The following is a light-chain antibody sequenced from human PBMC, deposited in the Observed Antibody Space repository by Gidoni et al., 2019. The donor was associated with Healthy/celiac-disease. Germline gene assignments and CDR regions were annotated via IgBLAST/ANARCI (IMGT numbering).Light chain of an antibody. CDR2: EVS. J-gene: IGLJ2*01. CDR3: SSYAGSNNLV. CDR1: SSDVGGYNY. V-gene: IGLV2-8*01. Sequence: QSALTQPPSAAGSPGQSVTISCTGTSSDVGGYNYVSWYQQHPGKAPKLMIYEVSKRPSGVPARFSGSQSGNTASLTVSGLQAEDEADYYCSSYAGSNNLVFGGGPKLTVL.